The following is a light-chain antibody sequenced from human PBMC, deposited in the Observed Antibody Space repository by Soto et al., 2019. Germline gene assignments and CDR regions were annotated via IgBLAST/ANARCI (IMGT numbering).Light chain of an antibody. V-gene: IGKV3-11*01. CDR1: QSVSNF. Sequence: EIVLTHSPATLSLPPGERATLSCRASQSVSNFLAWYLQRPGQAPRLLIFDASKRAAGVPARFSGSGSGTDFTLTISILEPEDFAVYYCQQRSSWPITFGQGTRLEIK. CDR3: QQRSSWPIT. CDR2: DAS. J-gene: IGKJ5*01.